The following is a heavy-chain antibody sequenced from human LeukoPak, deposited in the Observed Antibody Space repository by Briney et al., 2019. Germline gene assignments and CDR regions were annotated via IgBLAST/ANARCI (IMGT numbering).Heavy chain of an antibody. CDR3: ASYSSGWYRGLYFDY. V-gene: IGHV1-69*05. CDR2: IIPIFGTA. Sequence: SVKVSCKASGGTFSSYAISWVRQAPGQGLEWMGRIIPIFGTANYAQKFQGRVTITTDESTSTAYMELSSLRSEDTAVYYCASYSSGWYRGLYFDYWGQGTLVTVSS. J-gene: IGHJ4*02. D-gene: IGHD6-19*01. CDR1: GGTFSSYA.